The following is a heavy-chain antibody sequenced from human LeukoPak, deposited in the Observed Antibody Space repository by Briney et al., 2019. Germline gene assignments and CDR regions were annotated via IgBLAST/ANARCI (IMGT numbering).Heavy chain of an antibody. CDR2: FDPEDGET. Sequence: ASVKVSCKVSGYTLTELSMHWVRQAPGKGLEWMGGFDPEDGETIYAQKFQGRVTMTEDTSTDTAYMELSSLRSEDTAVYYCATGRFLEWTPGYWGQGTLVTVSS. D-gene: IGHD3-3*01. CDR3: ATGRFLEWTPGY. V-gene: IGHV1-24*01. CDR1: GYTLTELS. J-gene: IGHJ4*02.